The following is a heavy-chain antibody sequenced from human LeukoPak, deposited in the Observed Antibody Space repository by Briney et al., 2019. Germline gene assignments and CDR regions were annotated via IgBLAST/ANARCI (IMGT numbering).Heavy chain of an antibody. J-gene: IGHJ4*02. Sequence: SETLSLTCAVYGVSFSGYYWSWIRQPPGKGLEWIGEINHSGSTNYNPSLKSRVTISVATSKNQFSLKLSSVTAADTAVYYCARSYYDILTGYSIPFDYWGQGTLVTVSS. CDR3: ARSYYDILTGYSIPFDY. CDR1: GVSFSGYY. V-gene: IGHV4-34*01. D-gene: IGHD3-9*01. CDR2: INHSGST.